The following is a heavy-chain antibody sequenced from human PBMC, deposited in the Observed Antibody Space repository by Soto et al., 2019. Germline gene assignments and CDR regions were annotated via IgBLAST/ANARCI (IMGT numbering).Heavy chain of an antibody. CDR2: VYGDNGNT. D-gene: IGHD5-12*01. CDR3: ADVDIRDY. J-gene: IGHJ4*02. CDR1: GYTFTSYA. V-gene: IGHV1-3*01. Sequence: ASVKVSCKTSGYTFTSYAIHWVRQVPGQRLEWMGWVYGDNGNTKYLEKFQGRVTFTRDTSASTAYMELSNLRSEDTALYYCADVDIRDYWRQLHRGTVSS.